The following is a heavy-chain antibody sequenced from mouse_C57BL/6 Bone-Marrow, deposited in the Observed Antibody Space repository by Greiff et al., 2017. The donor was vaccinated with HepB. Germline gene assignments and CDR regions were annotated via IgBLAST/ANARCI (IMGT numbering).Heavy chain of an antibody. CDR3: AREDYYGSSYAWFAY. CDR1: GYSFTDYN. J-gene: IGHJ3*01. D-gene: IGHD1-1*01. V-gene: IGHV1-39*01. CDR2: INPNYGTT. Sequence: VQLQQSGPELVKPGASVKISCKASGYSFTDYNMNWVKQSNGKSLEWIGVINPNYGTTSYNQKFKGKATLTVDQSSSTAYMQLNSLTSEDSAVYYFAREDYYGSSYAWFAYWGQGTLVTVSA.